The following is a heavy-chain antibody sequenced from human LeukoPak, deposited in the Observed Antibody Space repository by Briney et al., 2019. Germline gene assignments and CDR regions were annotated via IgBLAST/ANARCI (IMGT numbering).Heavy chain of an antibody. J-gene: IGHJ4*02. CDR1: GFTFSTYA. CDR3: ADHFPYCSRGSCSYFDL. V-gene: IGHV3-23*01. CDR2: ISAGGDAT. D-gene: IGHD2-15*01. Sequence: GGSLRLSCAASGFTFSTYAMSWVRQAPGKGLEWVCAISAGGDATFYADSVKGRFTVSRDNPKNTLSLQMNSLRGEDTAIYYCADHFPYCSRGSCSYFDLWGQGTLVTVSS.